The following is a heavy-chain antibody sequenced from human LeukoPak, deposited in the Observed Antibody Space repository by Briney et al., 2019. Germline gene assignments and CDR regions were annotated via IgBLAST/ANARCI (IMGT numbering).Heavy chain of an antibody. D-gene: IGHD3-22*01. Sequence: GGSLRLSCAAPGFTFSSYEMNWVRQAPGKGLGWVSYISSSGSTIYYADSVKGRFTISRDNAKNSLYLQMNSLRVEDTAVYYCARLFYYDSSGVYGMDVWGQGTTVTVSS. CDR3: ARLFYYDSSGVYGMDV. V-gene: IGHV3-48*03. CDR2: ISSSGSTI. CDR1: GFTFSSYE. J-gene: IGHJ6*02.